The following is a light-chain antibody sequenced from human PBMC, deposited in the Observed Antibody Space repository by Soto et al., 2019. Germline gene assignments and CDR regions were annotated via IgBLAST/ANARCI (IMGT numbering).Light chain of an antibody. CDR3: DQCYRSRT. CDR1: QSLTSTY. Sequence: EIVLTQSPGTLSLSPGERASLSCTASQSLTSTYLAWYQQKPGQAPRLLIYGVSSRTTGIPDRFSGSGSGLDFNVTISRLGPEDFAVYPCDQCYRSRTFAQGTKVDIK. V-gene: IGKV3-20*01. CDR2: GVS. J-gene: IGKJ1*01.